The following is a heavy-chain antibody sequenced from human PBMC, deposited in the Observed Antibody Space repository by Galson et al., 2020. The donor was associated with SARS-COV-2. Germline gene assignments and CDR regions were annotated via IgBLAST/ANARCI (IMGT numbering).Heavy chain of an antibody. CDR1: GLTFDDNG. J-gene: IGHJ4*02. V-gene: IGHV3-20*01. D-gene: IGHD6-13*01. Sequence: GGSLTLSCAASGLTFDDNGMRWVRPAPATATESPSGVNCNGGSTGYADSVKGRFTISRDNAKNSLYLQINSLRAEDTALYHCARGGIAAAGTSDYWGQGTLVTVSS. CDR3: ARGGIAAAGTSDY. CDR2: VNCNGGST.